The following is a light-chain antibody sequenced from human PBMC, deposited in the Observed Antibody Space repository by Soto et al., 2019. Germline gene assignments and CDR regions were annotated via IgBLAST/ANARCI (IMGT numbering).Light chain of an antibody. CDR2: SAS. V-gene: IGKV3-20*01. CDR1: QIVSGKY. J-gene: IGKJ1*01. CDR3: QQYSSLPRT. Sequence: EIVLTQSPATLSLSPGERATLSCRAIQIVSGKYLAWYHQRPGQAPRVLIHSASSRATGIPDRFTGSGSGTDFTLTITRLEPEDFGVYYCQQYSSLPRTFGQGTKVEIK.